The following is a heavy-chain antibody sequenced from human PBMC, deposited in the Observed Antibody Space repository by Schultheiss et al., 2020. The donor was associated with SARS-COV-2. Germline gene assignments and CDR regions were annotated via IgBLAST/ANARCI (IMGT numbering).Heavy chain of an antibody. Sequence: GGSLRLSCAASGFTFSDYYMSWIRQAPGKGLEWVSYISSSGSTIYYADSVKGRFTISRDNSKNTLYLQMNSLRAEDTAVYYCATLYQLPTYYYYGMDVWGQGTTVTVAS. J-gene: IGHJ6*02. CDR3: ATLYQLPTYYYYGMDV. CDR1: GFTFSDYY. CDR2: ISSSGSTI. D-gene: IGHD2-2*01. V-gene: IGHV3-11*01.